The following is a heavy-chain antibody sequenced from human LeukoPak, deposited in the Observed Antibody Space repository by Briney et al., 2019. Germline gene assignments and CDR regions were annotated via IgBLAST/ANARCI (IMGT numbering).Heavy chain of an antibody. V-gene: IGHV3-23*01. CDR2: ISGSGGST. CDR1: GFTFSSYA. D-gene: IGHD1-7*01. J-gene: IGHJ5*02. Sequence: PGGSLRLSCAASGFTFSSYAMSWVRQAPGKGLEWVSAISGSGGSTYYADSVKGRFTISRDNSKNTLYLQMNSLRAEDTAVYYCAKQPSITGTTLLRPRENWFDPWGQGTLVTVSS. CDR3: AKQPSITGTTLLRPRENWFDP.